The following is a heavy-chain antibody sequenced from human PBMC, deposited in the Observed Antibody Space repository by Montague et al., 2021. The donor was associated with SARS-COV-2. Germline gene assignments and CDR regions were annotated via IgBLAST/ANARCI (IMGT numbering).Heavy chain of an antibody. Sequence: SETLSLTCTVSGDSISSSSYYWGWIRQPPGKGLEWIGNKHYSGITYNNPSLENRVTMSVDTSKNQFSLKLSSVTAADTAVYYCVRDGYTHVDYWGQGTLVTVSS. D-gene: IGHD5-24*01. CDR1: GDSISSSSYY. V-gene: IGHV4-39*02. J-gene: IGHJ4*02. CDR3: VRDGYTHVDY. CDR2: KHYSGIT.